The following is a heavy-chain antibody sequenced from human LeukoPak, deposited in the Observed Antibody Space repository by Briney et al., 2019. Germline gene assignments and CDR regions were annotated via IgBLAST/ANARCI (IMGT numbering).Heavy chain of an antibody. Sequence: GGSLKLSRAASGFTFSSYEMNWVRQAPGKGLEWISAISGSSSNVYYAASVRGRFTISTDNAENSLYLQLNTMRAEDTAVYYCARGFRDTAMFLDYWGQGTLVTVSS. CDR2: ISGSSSNV. V-gene: IGHV3-48*03. D-gene: IGHD5-18*01. J-gene: IGHJ4*02. CDR3: ARGFRDTAMFLDY. CDR1: GFTFSSYE.